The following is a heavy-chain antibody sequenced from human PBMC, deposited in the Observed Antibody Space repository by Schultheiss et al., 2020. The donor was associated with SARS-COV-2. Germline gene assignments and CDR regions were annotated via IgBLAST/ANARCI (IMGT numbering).Heavy chain of an antibody. V-gene: IGHV4-39*07. CDR1: GGSISSSSYY. CDR2: IYYSGST. Sequence: SETLSLTCTVSGGSISSSSYYWGWIRQPPGKGLEWIGSIYYSGSTNYNPSLKSRVTISVDTSKNQFSLKLSSVTAADTAVYYCARGLQSARITGTTTFGAYFDLWGRGTLVTVSS. D-gene: IGHD1-7*01. J-gene: IGHJ2*01. CDR3: ARGLQSARITGTTTFGAYFDL.